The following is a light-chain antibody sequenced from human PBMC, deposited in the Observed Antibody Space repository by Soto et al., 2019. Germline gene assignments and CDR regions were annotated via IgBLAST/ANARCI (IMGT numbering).Light chain of an antibody. J-gene: IGKJ2*01. CDR2: DAS. Sequence: DIPMTQSPSTLSASVGDRVTITCRASQSISGWLAWYQQKPGKAPKLLIYDASSLESGVPSRFSGSESETEFTLTISSLQPDDFATYYCQQYKSLYTFGQGTKLEIK. CDR1: QSISGW. CDR3: QQYKSLYT. V-gene: IGKV1-5*01.